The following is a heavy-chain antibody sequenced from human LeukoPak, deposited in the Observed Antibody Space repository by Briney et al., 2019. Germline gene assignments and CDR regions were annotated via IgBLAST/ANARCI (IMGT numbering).Heavy chain of an antibody. J-gene: IGHJ6*03. CDR3: ARGDVVVTPLYYYYYMDV. CDR2: MNPNSGNT. D-gene: IGHD2-21*02. Sequence: ASVKVSCKASGGTFSSYAINWVRQATGQGLEWMGWMNPNSGNTGYAQKFQGRVTMTRNTSISTAYMELSSLRSEDTAVYYCARGDVVVTPLYYYYYMDVWGKGTTVTISS. V-gene: IGHV1-8*02. CDR1: GGTFSSYA.